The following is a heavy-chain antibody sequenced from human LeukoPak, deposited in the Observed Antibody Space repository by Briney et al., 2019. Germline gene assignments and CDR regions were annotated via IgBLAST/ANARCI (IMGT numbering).Heavy chain of an antibody. D-gene: IGHD7-27*01. CDR2: TTNKANSYTT. CDR3: ARRTWGYFDY. CDR1: GITISDQF. J-gene: IGHJ4*02. Sequence: GGSLRLSCAASGITISDQFMDWVRQAPGKGLERVGRTTNKANSYTTEYAASVKGRFTISRDESKNSLFLQMNSLKTEDTAVYYCARRTWGYFDYWGQGTLVTVSS. V-gene: IGHV3-72*01.